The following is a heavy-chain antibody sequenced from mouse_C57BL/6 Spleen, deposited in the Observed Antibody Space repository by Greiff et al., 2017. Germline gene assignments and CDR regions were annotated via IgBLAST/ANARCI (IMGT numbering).Heavy chain of an antibody. CDR2: ISSGSSTI. Sequence: EVQGVESGGGLVKPGGSLKLSCAASGFTFSDYGMHWVRQAPEKGLEWVAYISSGSSTIYYADTVKGRFTISRDNAKNTLFLQMTSLRSEDTAMYYCARTGYYYGSSYVHWYFDVWGTGTTVTVSS. J-gene: IGHJ1*03. CDR3: ARTGYYYGSSYVHWYFDV. V-gene: IGHV5-17*01. CDR1: GFTFSDYG. D-gene: IGHD1-1*01.